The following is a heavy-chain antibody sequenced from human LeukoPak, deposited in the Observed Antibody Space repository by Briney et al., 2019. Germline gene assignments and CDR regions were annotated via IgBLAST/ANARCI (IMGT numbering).Heavy chain of an antibody. Sequence: PGGSLRLSCTASGFTFGDYAMSWVRQAPGKGLEWVGFIRSKAYGGTTEYAASVKGRFTISRDDSKSIAYLQMNSLKTEDTAVYYCTAGLKGITGTMRDYWGQGTLVTVSS. CDR2: IRSKAYGGTT. J-gene: IGHJ4*02. CDR1: GFTFGDYA. D-gene: IGHD1-7*01. V-gene: IGHV3-49*04. CDR3: TAGLKGITGTMRDY.